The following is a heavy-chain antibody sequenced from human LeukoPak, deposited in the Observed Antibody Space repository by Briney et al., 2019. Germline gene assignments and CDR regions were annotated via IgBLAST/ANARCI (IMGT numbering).Heavy chain of an antibody. CDR2: IYTSGST. CDR3: AGLGSNRNDKWFDP. D-gene: IGHD1-14*01. CDR1: GGSISSYY. V-gene: IGHV4-4*09. Sequence: SETLSLTCTVSGGSISSYYWSWIRQPPGKGLEWIGYIYTSGSTNYNPSLKSRVTISVDTSKNQFSLKLSSVTAADTAAYYCAGLGSNRNDKWFDPWGQGTLVTVSS. J-gene: IGHJ5*02.